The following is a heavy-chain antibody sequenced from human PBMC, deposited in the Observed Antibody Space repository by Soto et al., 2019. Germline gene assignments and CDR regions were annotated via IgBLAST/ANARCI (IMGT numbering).Heavy chain of an antibody. V-gene: IGHV3-33*01. CDR3: ARVGGAHSSSWNGMDV. CDR2: IWYDGSNK. Sequence: GGSLRLSCAASGFTFSSYGMHWVRQAPGKGLEWVAVIWYDGSNKYYADSVKGRFTISRDNSKNTLYLQMNSLRAEDTAVYYCARVGGAHSSSWNGMDVWGQGTTVTVSS. CDR1: GFTFSSYG. J-gene: IGHJ6*02. D-gene: IGHD6-6*01.